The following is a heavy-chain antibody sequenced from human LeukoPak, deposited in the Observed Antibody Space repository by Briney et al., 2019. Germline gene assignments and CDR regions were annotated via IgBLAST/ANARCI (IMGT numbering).Heavy chain of an antibody. J-gene: IGHJ4*02. CDR2: ISDSGNT. CDR1: GFTLSSYA. D-gene: IGHD2-2*01. Sequence: GGSLRLSCAASGFTLSSYAMSWVRQAPGKGLEWVSAISDSGNTYHADSVKGRFTISRDNAKNSLYLQMNSLRAEDTAVYYCVRYSSTRNYYFDYWGQGTLVTVSS. CDR3: VRYSSTRNYYFDY. V-gene: IGHV3-23*01.